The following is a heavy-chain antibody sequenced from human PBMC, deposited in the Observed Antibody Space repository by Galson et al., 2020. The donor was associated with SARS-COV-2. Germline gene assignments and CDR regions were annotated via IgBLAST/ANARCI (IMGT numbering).Heavy chain of an antibody. CDR3: ARDGQLSSGWAFDS. CDR1: GFTISNHA. CDR2: IFYDGSDK. V-gene: IGHV3-33*01. D-gene: IGHD6-19*01. J-gene: IGHJ4*02. Sequence: GESLKIYCAASGFTISNHAMHWVRQAPGKGLEWVAQIFYDGSDKYYGDSVKGRFTISRDSSKNTVYLQMNNLRADDTAVYYCARDGQLSSGWAFDSWGQGTLVTVSS.